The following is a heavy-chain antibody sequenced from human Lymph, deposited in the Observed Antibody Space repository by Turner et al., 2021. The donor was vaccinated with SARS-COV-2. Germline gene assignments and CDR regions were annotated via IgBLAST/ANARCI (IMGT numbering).Heavy chain of an antibody. V-gene: IGHV3-33*01. D-gene: IGHD3-16*01. CDR2: IWYDGSNR. J-gene: IGHJ4*02. CDR3: AGDHRVGFYFDY. Sequence: QVQLVESGGGVVQPGRSLRLFCAASAFTFSNYGLHWVRQAPGRGLEWVAVIWYDGSNRFYADSVKGRFTISRDNSKNTLYLQMNSLRAEDTAVYYCAGDHRVGFYFDYWGQGTLVTVSS. CDR1: AFTFSNYG.